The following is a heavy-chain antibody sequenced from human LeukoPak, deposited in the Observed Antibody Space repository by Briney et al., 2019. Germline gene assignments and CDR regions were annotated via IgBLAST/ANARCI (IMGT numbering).Heavy chain of an antibody. CDR2: IKQDGSEK. J-gene: IGHJ6*03. CDR3: ARVLYRGYFDWPYYMDV. Sequence: PGGSLRLSCAASGFRFNTYWMSWVRQAPGKGLEWVANIKQDGSEKYYVDSVKGRFTISRDNAKNSLYLQMNSLRAEDTAVYYCARVLYRGYFDWPYYMDVWGKGTTVTISS. D-gene: IGHD3-9*01. CDR1: GFRFNTYW. V-gene: IGHV3-7*01.